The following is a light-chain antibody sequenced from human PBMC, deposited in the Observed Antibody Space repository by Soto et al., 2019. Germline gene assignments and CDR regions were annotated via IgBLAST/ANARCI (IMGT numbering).Light chain of an antibody. J-gene: IGLJ2*01. CDR3: SSYGGSNNLV. CDR2: EVS. V-gene: IGLV2-8*01. Sequence: QSVLTQPASVSGSPGQSITISCSGTSSDVGAYNYVSWYQQHPGKVPKLIIYEVSKRPSGVPDRFSGSKSGNTASLTVSGLQAEDEADYYCSSYGGSNNLVFGGGTKLTVL. CDR1: SSDVGAYNY.